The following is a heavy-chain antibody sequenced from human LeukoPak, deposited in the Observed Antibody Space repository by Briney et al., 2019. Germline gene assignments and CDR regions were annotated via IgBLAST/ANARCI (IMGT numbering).Heavy chain of an antibody. CDR2: IYYTGST. CDR1: GGSISGYY. J-gene: IGHJ4*02. Sequence: SETLSLTCTVSGGSISGYYWSWIRQPPGKGLEWIGQIYYTGSTKHNPSLKSRLTISVDTSKNQFSLRLSSVTAADTALYYCARATRYNWNDDRYYFDYWGQGTLVTVSS. CDR3: ARATRYNWNDDRYYFDY. V-gene: IGHV4-59*01. D-gene: IGHD1-1*01.